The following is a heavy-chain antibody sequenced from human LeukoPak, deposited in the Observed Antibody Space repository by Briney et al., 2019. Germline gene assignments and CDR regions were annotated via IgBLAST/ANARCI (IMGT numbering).Heavy chain of an antibody. J-gene: IGHJ4*02. CDR1: GGSFSGYY. V-gene: IGHV4-34*01. Sequence: SETLSLTCAVYGGSFSGYYWSWIRQPPGKGLEWIGEINHSGSTNYNPSLKSRVTISVDTSKNQFSLELSSVTAADTAVYYCARVRGYHFDYWGQGTLVTVSS. CDR2: INHSGST. D-gene: IGHD5-18*01. CDR3: ARVRGYHFDY.